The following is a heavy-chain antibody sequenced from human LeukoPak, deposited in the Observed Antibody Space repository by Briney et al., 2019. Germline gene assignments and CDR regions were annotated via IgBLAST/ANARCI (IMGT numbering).Heavy chain of an antibody. D-gene: IGHD4-11*01. Sequence: ASVKVSCKASGYTFINYGLSWVRQAPGQGFEWMGWISAYIGSTNYAQKLQGRVTMTTDPSTSTAYMELRSLRSDDTAVYYCARTVRATGAFDLWGEGTMVIVSS. CDR3: ARTVRATGAFDL. V-gene: IGHV1-18*01. J-gene: IGHJ3*01. CDR1: GYTFINYG. CDR2: ISAYIGST.